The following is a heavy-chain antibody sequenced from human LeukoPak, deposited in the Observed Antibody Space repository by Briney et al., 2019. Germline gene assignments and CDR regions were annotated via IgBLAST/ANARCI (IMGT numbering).Heavy chain of an antibody. D-gene: IGHD6-19*01. J-gene: IGHJ3*02. CDR1: GFTFSSYW. CDR3: ASGIAVNAFDI. CDR2: IYSGLST. V-gene: IGHV3-53*01. Sequence: PGGSLRLSCAASGFTFSSYWMSWVRQAPGKGLEWVSIIYSGLSTYYADSVRGRFTISRDNSKNTLYLQMNTLRAEDTAVYYCASGIAVNAFDIWGQGTMVTVSS.